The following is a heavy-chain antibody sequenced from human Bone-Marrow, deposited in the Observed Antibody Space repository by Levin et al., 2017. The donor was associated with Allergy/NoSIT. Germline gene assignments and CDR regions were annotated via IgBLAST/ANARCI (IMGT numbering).Heavy chain of an antibody. Sequence: HPGESLKISCAASGFTFSNYAMSWVRQAPGKGLEWVSAITNSGRTYYADSVKGRFTVSRDNSKNTLYLQMNSLRADDTAVNYCAKELTTVVPVFDYWGQGTLVSIAS. D-gene: IGHD4-23*01. CDR3: AKELTTVVPVFDY. CDR1: GFTFSNYA. CDR2: ITNSGRT. J-gene: IGHJ4*02. V-gene: IGHV3-23*01.